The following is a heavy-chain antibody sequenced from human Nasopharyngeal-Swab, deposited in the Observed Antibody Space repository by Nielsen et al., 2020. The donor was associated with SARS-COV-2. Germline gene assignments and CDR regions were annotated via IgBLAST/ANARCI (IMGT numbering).Heavy chain of an antibody. Sequence: ASVKVSCKASGGTLNTYAITWVRQAPGQGLEWMGWISVYNADTNYAQKLQGRVSMTTDTSTTTAYMELSNLRSDDTAVYYCARDVEEWLVVPSLSFDYWGQGTLVTVSS. D-gene: IGHD5-18*01. CDR2: ISVYNADT. J-gene: IGHJ4*02. CDR1: GGTLNTYA. V-gene: IGHV1-18*01. CDR3: ARDVEEWLVVPSLSFDY.